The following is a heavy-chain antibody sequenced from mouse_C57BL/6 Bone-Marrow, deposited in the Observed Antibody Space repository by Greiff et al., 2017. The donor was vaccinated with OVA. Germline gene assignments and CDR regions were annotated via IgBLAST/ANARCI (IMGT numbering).Heavy chain of an antibody. CDR3: ARPYSSRCLIDY. CDR2: IDPSDSYT. V-gene: IGHV1-59*01. D-gene: IGHD1-1*01. Sequence: QVQLQQPGAELVRPGTSVKLSCKASGYTFTSYWMHWVKQRPGQGLEWIGVIDPSDSYTNYNQKFKGKATLTVDTSSSTAYMQLSSLTSEDSAVFYCARPYSSRCLIDYWGQGTTLTVSS. CDR1: GYTFTSYW. J-gene: IGHJ2*01.